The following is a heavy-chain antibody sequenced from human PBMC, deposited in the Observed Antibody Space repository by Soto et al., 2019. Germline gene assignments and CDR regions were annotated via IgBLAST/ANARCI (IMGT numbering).Heavy chain of an antibody. CDR2: IYQSGST. Sequence: PSETLSLTCVVSGASISSGAYSWTWIRQPPGKGLEWIGHIYQSGSTLYNPSLESRVTISVDRSKNQFSLKLSSVTAADTAVYYCARVPDRWGQGTLVTVSS. V-gene: IGHV4-30-2*01. CDR3: ARVPDR. J-gene: IGHJ5*02. D-gene: IGHD2-2*01. CDR1: GASISSGAYS.